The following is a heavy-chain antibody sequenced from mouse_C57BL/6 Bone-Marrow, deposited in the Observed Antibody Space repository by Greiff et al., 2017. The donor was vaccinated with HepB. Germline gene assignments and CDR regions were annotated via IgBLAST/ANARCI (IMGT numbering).Heavy chain of an antibody. CDR2: IYPGDGDT. J-gene: IGHJ2*01. D-gene: IGHD1-1*01. V-gene: IGHV1-82*01. CDR3: AGAIYYYGSSF. Sequence: QVQLQQSGPELVKPGASVKISCKASGYAFSSSWMNWVKQRPGKGLEWIGRIYPGDGDTNYNGKFKGKATLTADKSSSTAYMQLSSLTSEDSAVYFCAGAIYYYGSSFWGQGTTLTVSS. CDR1: GYAFSSSW.